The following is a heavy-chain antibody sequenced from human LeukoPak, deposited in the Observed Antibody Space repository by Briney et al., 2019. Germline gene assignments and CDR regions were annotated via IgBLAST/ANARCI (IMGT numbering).Heavy chain of an antibody. J-gene: IGHJ4*02. CDR1: GLTFSVYA. D-gene: IGHD2-15*01. CDR3: AKGDPRYCSGGSCSY. CDR2: ISGSGANT. V-gene: IGHV3-23*01. Sequence: GGSLRLSCAASGLTFSVYAMSWVRQAPGKGLEWVSTISGSGANTYYADSVKGRFTISRETSKTTLFLQMNSLRAEDTAIYYCAKGDPRYCSGGSCSYWGQGTLVTVS.